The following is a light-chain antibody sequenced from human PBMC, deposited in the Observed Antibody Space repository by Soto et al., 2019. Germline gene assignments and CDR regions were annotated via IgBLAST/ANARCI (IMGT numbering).Light chain of an antibody. CDR2: SAS. Sequence: IVMTQSPATLSVSPGDTATISCRASRSIASKLAWYQQKPGQPPRLLIFSASTRATATPARFSGTGSVTEFTLTVTSLQSEDVAVYYCQQYDNWLGTLVQGTKVEVK. V-gene: IGKV3-15*01. J-gene: IGKJ1*01. CDR1: RSIASK. CDR3: QQYDNWLGT.